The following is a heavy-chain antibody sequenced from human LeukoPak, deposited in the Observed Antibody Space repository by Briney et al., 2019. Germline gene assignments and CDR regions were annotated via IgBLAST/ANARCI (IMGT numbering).Heavy chain of an antibody. D-gene: IGHD1-14*01. CDR2: IWYDGSNK. Sequence: PGGSLRLSCAASGFTFSNYEMNWVRQAPGKGLEWVAVIWYDGSNKYYADSVKGRFTISRDNSKNTLYLQMNSLRAEDTAVYYCAKEPVSKSMRYYFDYWGQGTLVTVSS. CDR1: GFTFSNYE. V-gene: IGHV3-33*06. CDR3: AKEPVSKSMRYYFDY. J-gene: IGHJ4*02.